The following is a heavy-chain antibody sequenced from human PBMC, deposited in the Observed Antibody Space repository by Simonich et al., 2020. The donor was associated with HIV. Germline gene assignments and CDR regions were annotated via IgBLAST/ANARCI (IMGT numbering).Heavy chain of an antibody. D-gene: IGHD3-10*01. V-gene: IGHV1-69*13. CDR2: IIPIVGTA. Sequence: QVQLVQSGAEVKKPGSSVKVSCKASGGTFRSFAISWVRQAPGLGLEWLVGIIPIVGTAKYAQMFQGRVTITADESTSTAYMELSSLRSEDTGIYYCARKGGGRGVYYFDYWGQGTLVTVSS. CDR3: ARKGGGRGVYYFDY. J-gene: IGHJ4*02. CDR1: GGTFRSFA.